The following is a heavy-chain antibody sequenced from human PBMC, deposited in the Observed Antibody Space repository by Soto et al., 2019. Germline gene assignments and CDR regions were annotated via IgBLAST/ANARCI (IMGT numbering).Heavy chain of an antibody. Sequence: SETLTLTCGVSGGTIRSPDWWTWVRQPPGKGLEWIGEIFQSGSTNYTPSLESRVTISVDKSKNQFSLTLTSVTAADTAVYFCARGRGRYSSGWSWFDPWGQGILVTVSS. CDR3: ARGRGRYSSGWSWFDP. D-gene: IGHD6-19*01. CDR2: IFQSGST. CDR1: GGTIRSPDW. J-gene: IGHJ5*02. V-gene: IGHV4-4*02.